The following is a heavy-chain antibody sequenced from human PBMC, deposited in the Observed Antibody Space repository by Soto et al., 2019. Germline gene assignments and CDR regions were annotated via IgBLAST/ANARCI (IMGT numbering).Heavy chain of an antibody. CDR2: INQSGTT. J-gene: IGHJ6*02. Sequence: PSETLSLTCAVNGGSFRDYYWSWIRQPPGKGLEWIGEINQSGTTDYNPSLRSRVKISIDTSKNQFSLNLTSVTAADTAIYYCARDIIPVIGGSIYYYFGMDVWGQGTTVTVSS. CDR1: GGSFRDYY. V-gene: IGHV4-34*01. CDR3: ARDIIPVIGGSIYYYFGMDV. D-gene: IGHD3-16*01.